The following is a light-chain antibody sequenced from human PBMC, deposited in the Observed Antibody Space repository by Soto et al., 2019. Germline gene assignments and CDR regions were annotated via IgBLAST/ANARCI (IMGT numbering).Light chain of an antibody. CDR3: ASYAGTKLFV. CDR1: SSDVGFYNF. J-gene: IGLJ1*01. Sequence: QSVLTQPPSASGSPGQSLTISCTGTSSDVGFYNFVSWYQQRPGKAPKLVIYEVTKRPSGVPARFSGSKSGSTASLTVSGLQADDEADYYCASYAGTKLFVFGSGTKLTIL. V-gene: IGLV2-8*01. CDR2: EVT.